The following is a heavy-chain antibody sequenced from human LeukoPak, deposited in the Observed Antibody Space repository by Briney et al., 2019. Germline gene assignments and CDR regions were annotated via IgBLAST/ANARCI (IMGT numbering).Heavy chain of an antibody. CDR2: IYYSGST. V-gene: IGHV4-59*11. D-gene: IGHD4-23*01. J-gene: IGHJ4*02. CDR1: GGSISSHY. CDR3: ARVGRTTVVTPRNYFDY. Sequence: SETLSLTCTVSGGSISSHYRSWIRQPPGKGLEWIGYIYYSGSTNYNPSLKSRVTISVDTSKNQFSLKLSSVTAADTAVYYCARVGRTTVVTPRNYFDYWGQGTLVTVSS.